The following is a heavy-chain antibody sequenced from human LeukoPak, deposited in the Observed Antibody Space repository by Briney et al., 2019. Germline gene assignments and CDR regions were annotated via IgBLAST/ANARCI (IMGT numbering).Heavy chain of an antibody. D-gene: IGHD3-16*02. Sequence: PGGSLRLSCAASGFTFSSYAMSWVRQAPGKGPEWVSAISGGGNTYYADSVKGRFTISRDNSKNTLYLQMNSLRAEDTAVYYCAKAAGIMITFGGVIVPPYYFDYWGQGTLVTVSS. CDR3: AKAAGIMITFGGVIVPPYYFDY. CDR2: ISGGGNT. J-gene: IGHJ4*02. CDR1: GFTFSSYA. V-gene: IGHV3-23*01.